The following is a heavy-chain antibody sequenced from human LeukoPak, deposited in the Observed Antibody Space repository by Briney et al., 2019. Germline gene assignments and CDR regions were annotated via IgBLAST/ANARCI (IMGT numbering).Heavy chain of an antibody. Sequence: SETLSLTCTVSGGSISSSSYYWGGIRQPPGTGLEWIGSIYYSGSTYYNPSLKSRVTISVDTSKNQLSLKLSSVTAADTAVYYCASLSSSTAFPYYFDYWGQGTLVTVSS. CDR3: ASLSSSTAFPYYFDY. CDR1: GGSISSSSYY. CDR2: IYYSGST. V-gene: IGHV4-39*07. J-gene: IGHJ4*02. D-gene: IGHD6-6*01.